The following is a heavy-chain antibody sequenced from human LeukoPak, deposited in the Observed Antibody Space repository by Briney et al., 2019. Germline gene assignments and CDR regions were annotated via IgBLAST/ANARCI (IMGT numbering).Heavy chain of an antibody. Sequence: GGSLRLSCAASGFTFSSYAMTWVRQAPGKGLVWVSTIGGSGGSTYYADSVKGRFTISRDNSKNTLYLQMNSLRAEDTAVYYCAKSPFGELSHFDYWGQGTLVSVSS. CDR2: IGGSGGST. J-gene: IGHJ4*02. V-gene: IGHV3-23*01. CDR1: GFTFSSYA. CDR3: AKSPFGELSHFDY. D-gene: IGHD3-10*01.